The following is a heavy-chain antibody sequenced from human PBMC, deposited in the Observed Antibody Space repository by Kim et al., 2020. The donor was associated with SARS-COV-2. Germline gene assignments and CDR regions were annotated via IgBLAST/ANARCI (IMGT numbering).Heavy chain of an antibody. CDR1: GFTFSSYA. V-gene: IGHV3-23*01. Sequence: GGSLRLSCAASGFTFSSYAMSWVRQAPGKGLEWVSAISGSGGSTYYADSVKGRFTISRDNSKNTLYLQMNSLRAEDTAVYYCAKDLGSSSWELWNWFDPWGQGTLVTVSS. J-gene: IGHJ5*02. D-gene: IGHD6-13*01. CDR3: AKDLGSSSWELWNWFDP. CDR2: ISGSGGST.